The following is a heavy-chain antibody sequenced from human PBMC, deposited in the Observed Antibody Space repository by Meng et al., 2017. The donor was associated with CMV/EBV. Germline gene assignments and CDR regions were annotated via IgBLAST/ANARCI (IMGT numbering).Heavy chain of an antibody. Sequence: VQLQQWGAGLLTASETLSLTCAGYGGSFSGYYWGWIRQPPGKGLEWIGEINHSGSTNYNPSLKSRVTISVDTSKNQFSLKLSSVTAADTAVYYCARGGGGEWELLHYFDYWGQGTLVTVSS. CDR3: ARGGGGEWELLHYFDY. CDR2: INHSGST. CDR1: GGSFSGYY. V-gene: IGHV4-34*01. D-gene: IGHD1-26*01. J-gene: IGHJ4*02.